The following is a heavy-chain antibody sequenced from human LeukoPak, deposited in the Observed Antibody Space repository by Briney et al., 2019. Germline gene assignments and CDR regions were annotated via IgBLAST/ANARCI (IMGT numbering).Heavy chain of an antibody. J-gene: IGHJ4*02. CDR2: IWYDGSNK. V-gene: IGHV3-33*06. CDR3: AKDVHSSGLDY. CDR1: GFTFSSHG. Sequence: PGGSLRLSCAASGFTFSSHGMHWVRQAPGKGLEWVAVIWYDGSNKYYADSVKGRFTTSRDNSKNTLYLQMNSLRAEDTAVYYCAKDVHSSGLDYWGQGTLVTVSS. D-gene: IGHD6-6*01.